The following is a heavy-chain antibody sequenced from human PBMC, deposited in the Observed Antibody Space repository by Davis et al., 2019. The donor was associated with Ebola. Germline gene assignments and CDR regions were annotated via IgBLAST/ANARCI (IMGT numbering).Heavy chain of an antibody. CDR2: INTRGDAR. V-gene: IGHV3-48*02. Sequence: PGGSLRLSCVTSGFTFTSYSFNWVRQTPGKGLEWIAHINTRGDARVYADSVKGRFTISRDDATNSLSLQMDALKYEDTAVYYCARAVPGKEDLDYWGQGTLVTVSS. CDR3: ARAVPGKEDLDY. D-gene: IGHD6-19*01. J-gene: IGHJ4*02. CDR1: GFTFTSYS.